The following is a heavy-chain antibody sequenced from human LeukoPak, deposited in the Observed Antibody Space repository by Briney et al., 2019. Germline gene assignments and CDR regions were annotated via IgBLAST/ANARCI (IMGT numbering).Heavy chain of an antibody. V-gene: IGHV3-30*03. CDR2: MSYDGSNK. J-gene: IGHJ4*02. Sequence: PGGSLRLSCAASGFIFSSYWMHWVRQAPGKGLEWVAVMSYDGSNKYYADSVKGRFTISRDNSKNTLYLQMNSLRAEDMAVYYCARDRFLEWLPNYWGQGTLVTVSS. CDR3: ARDRFLEWLPNY. D-gene: IGHD3-3*01. CDR1: GFIFSSYW.